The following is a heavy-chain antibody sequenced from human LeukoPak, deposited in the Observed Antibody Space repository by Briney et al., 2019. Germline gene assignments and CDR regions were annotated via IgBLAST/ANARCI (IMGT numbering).Heavy chain of an antibody. Sequence: SETLSLTCSVSGVSINKYYWTWIRQPPGKGLEWIGYIHYSGITNYNPSLKSRVTMSLDTSQNQFSLRLTSVTAADTAVYYCARTTPATGWFLYYWGQGTLVTVS. J-gene: IGHJ4*02. CDR3: ARTTPATGWFLYY. CDR1: GVSINKYY. CDR2: IHYSGIT. V-gene: IGHV4-59*01. D-gene: IGHD6-19*01.